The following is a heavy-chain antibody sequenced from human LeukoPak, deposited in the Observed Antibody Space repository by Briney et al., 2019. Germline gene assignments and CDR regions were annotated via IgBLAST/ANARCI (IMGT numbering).Heavy chain of an antibody. D-gene: IGHD3-3*01. J-gene: IGHJ4*02. V-gene: IGHV4-39*06. CDR1: GGSISSSTYY. CDR3: ARVSGSYDFWSGYPNWGLDY. Sequence: SETLSLTCTVTGGSISSSTYYWSWIRQPPGKGLKWTGSIYYSGSTYYNPSLKSRVTIPVYTSKNQFALKLSSVTAADTAVYYCARVSGSYDFWSGYPNWGLDYWGQGTLVTVSS. CDR2: IYYSGST.